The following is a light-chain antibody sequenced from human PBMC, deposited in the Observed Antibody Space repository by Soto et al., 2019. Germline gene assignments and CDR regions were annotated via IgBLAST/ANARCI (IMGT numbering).Light chain of an antibody. J-gene: IGLJ2*01. CDR1: RSNIGTNP. CDR3: AAWDDSLNSVI. Sequence: QSVLTQPPSASGTPGQSVSISCSGSRSNIGTNPVNWYQQLPGTAPKLLFYTNTPRPSGVPDRFSASKSCTSASLANSGLQSEEGAEYYCAAWDDSLNSVIFGGWTQLTVL. CDR2: TNT. V-gene: IGLV1-44*01.